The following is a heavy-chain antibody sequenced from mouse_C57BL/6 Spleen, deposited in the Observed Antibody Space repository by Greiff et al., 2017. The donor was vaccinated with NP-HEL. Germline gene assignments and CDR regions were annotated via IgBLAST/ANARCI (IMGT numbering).Heavy chain of an antibody. CDR3: ARNPLLGAMDY. CDR1: GYTFTSYT. V-gene: IGHV1-4*01. CDR2: INPSSGYT. D-gene: IGHD1-1*01. Sequence: QVQLQQSGAELARPGASVKMSCKASGYTFTSYTMHWVKQRPGQGLEWIGYINPSSGYTKSNQKFKDKATLTADKSSSTAYMQLSSLTSEDSAVYYCARNPLLGAMDYWGQGTSVTVSS. J-gene: IGHJ4*01.